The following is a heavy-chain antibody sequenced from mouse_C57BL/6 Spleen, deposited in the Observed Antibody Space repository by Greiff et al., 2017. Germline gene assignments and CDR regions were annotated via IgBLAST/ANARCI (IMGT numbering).Heavy chain of an antibody. CDR1: GYTFTDYY. V-gene: IGHV1-76*01. CDR3: ARRGRYDYTWFAY. D-gene: IGHD2-4*01. CDR2: IYPGSGDT. Sequence: QVQLQQSGAELVRPGASVKLSCKASGYTFTDYYINWVKQRPGQGLEWIERIYPGSGDTYYTEKFKGKATLTAEKSSSTAYLQLSSLTSEDSAVLFCARRGRYDYTWFAYWGQGTLVTVSA. J-gene: IGHJ3*01.